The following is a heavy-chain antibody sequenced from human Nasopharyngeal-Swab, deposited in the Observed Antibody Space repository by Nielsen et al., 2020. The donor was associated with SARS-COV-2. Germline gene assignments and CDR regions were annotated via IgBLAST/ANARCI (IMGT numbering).Heavy chain of an antibody. J-gene: IGHJ4*02. D-gene: IGHD3-10*02. CDR2: IKQDGSEK. CDR1: GFTFSSYW. CDR3: ARVGRLRSEFDY. V-gene: IGHV3-7*01. Sequence: GESLKISCAASGFTFSSYWMSWVRQAPGKGLEWVANIKQDGSEKYYVDSVKGRFTISRDNAENSLYLQMNSLRAEDTAVYYCARVGRLRSEFDYWGQGTLVTVSS.